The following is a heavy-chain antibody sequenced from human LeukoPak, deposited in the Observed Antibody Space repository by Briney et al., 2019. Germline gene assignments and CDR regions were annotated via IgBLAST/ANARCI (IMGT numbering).Heavy chain of an antibody. J-gene: IGHJ2*01. CDR2: ISAYNGNT. CDR3: ARDPRLVVVVAAIRYWYIDL. Sequence: RASVKVSCKASGYTFTSYGISWVRQAPGQGLEWMGWISAYNGNTNYAQKLQGRVTMTTDTSTSTAYIELRSLRSDETALYYCARDPRLVVVVAAIRYWYIDLWGGGTLVTVSS. D-gene: IGHD2-15*01. CDR1: GYTFTSYG. V-gene: IGHV1-18*01.